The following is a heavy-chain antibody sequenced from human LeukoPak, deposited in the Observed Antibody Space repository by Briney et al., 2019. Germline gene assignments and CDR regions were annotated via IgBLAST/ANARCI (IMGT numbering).Heavy chain of an antibody. Sequence: ASVKVSCKASGYTFTSYGISWVRQAPGQGLEWMGWISAYNGNTNYAQKLQGRVTMTTDTSTSTAYMELRSLRSDDTAVYYCARVGHYYDSSGYYGAFDYWGQGTLVTVPS. V-gene: IGHV1-18*01. J-gene: IGHJ4*02. CDR1: GYTFTSYG. D-gene: IGHD3-22*01. CDR3: ARVGHYYDSSGYYGAFDY. CDR2: ISAYNGNT.